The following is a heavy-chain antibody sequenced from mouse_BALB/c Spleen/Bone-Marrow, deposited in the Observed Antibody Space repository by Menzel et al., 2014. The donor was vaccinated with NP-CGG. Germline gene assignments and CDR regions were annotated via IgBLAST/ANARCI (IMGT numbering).Heavy chain of an antibody. CDR3: ARGGSYFYY. CDR2: IDPANGNT. V-gene: IGHV14-3*02. J-gene: IGHJ2*01. D-gene: IGHD1-1*01. CDR1: GFNIKDTY. Sequence: EVQLVESGAELVKPGASVKLSCTASGFNIKDTYMHWVKQRPEQDLEWIGRIDPANGNTKYDPKFQGKATITADTSSNTAYLQFSSLTSEDTAVYYCARGGSYFYYWGQGTTVTVSS.